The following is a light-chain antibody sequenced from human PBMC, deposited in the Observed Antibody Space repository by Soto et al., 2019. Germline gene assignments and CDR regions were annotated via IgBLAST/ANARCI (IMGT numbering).Light chain of an antibody. V-gene: IGKV3-11*01. CDR3: QQRSNWLT. CDR1: QSLSRH. J-gene: IGKJ4*01. Sequence: EIVVTQSPATLSLSPEERATLSCRASQSLSRHLAWYQHKPGQAPRLLIYDASNRATGIPARFSGSGSGTDFTLTISSLEPEDFAVYYCQQRSNWLTFGGGTKVEIK. CDR2: DAS.